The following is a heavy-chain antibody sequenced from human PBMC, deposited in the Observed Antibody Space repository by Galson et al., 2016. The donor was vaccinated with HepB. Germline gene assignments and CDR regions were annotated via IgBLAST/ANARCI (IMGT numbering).Heavy chain of an antibody. D-gene: IGHD6-19*01. Sequence: SLRLSCAASGFTLRVYWMSWVRQAPGKSLERVATIKVDGNAKYYVDSVTGRFTISGDNAKNSMYLQMNSLRAEDTAVYYCARDISVWLRGIDSWGQGTLVTVSS. CDR3: ARDISVWLRGIDS. J-gene: IGHJ4*02. CDR1: GFTLRVYW. V-gene: IGHV3-7*03. CDR2: IKVDGNAK.